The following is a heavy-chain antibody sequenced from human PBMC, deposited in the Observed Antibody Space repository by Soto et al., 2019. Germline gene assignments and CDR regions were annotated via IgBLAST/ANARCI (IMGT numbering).Heavy chain of an antibody. V-gene: IGHV4-34*01. Sequence: SETLSLTCAVYGGSFSGYYWSWIRQPPGKGLEWIGEINHSGSTNYNPSLKSRVTISVDTSKNQFPLKLSSVTAADTAVYYCASGGSGSYPYYYYIDVWGKGTTVTVSS. CDR3: ASGGSGSYPYYYYIDV. CDR2: INHSGST. CDR1: GGSFSGYY. J-gene: IGHJ6*03. D-gene: IGHD3-10*01.